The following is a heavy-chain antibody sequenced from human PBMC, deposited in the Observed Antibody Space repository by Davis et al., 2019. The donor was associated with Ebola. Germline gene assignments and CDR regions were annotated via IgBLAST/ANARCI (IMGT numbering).Heavy chain of an antibody. CDR2: ILPSGGTT. CDR3: TRTPAAGL. V-gene: IGHV3-23*01. Sequence: PGGSLRLSCAASGFSFSSHAMTWVRQAPGKGLEWVSFILPSGGTTFSADSVKGRFTISRDNSKNTLYLQMNSLKSEDTAVYYCTRTPAAGLWGQGTLVTVSS. J-gene: IGHJ4*02. CDR1: GFSFSSHA. D-gene: IGHD6-13*01.